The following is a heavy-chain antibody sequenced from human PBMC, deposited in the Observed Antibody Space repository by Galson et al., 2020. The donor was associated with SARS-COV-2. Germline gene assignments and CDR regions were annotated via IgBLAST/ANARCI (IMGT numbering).Heavy chain of an antibody. D-gene: IGHD3-22*01. J-gene: IGHJ4*02. V-gene: IGHV5-10-1*01. CDR1: GYYFTNFW. CDR2: IDPSDSYS. CDR3: ATSKDSSGYYPGTLGH. Sequence: KIGESLKISCKASGYYFTNFWIHWVRQMPGKGLEWMGRIDPSDSYSDYSPSFQGHVTISADKSISTAYLQWSSLKASDTAMYYCATSKDSSGYYPGTLGHWAQGTLFTVSS.